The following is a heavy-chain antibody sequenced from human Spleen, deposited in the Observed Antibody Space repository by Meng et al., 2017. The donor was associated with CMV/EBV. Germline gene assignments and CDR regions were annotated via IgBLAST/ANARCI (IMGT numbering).Heavy chain of an antibody. Sequence: SGGSVSSGSYYWSWIRQPPGKGLEWIGYIYYSGSTNYNPSLKSRVTISVDTSKNQFSLKLSSVTAADTAVYYCARAGGILWFGEPSDYWGQGTLVTVSS. CDR2: IYYSGST. J-gene: IGHJ4*02. V-gene: IGHV4-61*01. D-gene: IGHD3-10*01. CDR1: GGSVSSGSYY. CDR3: ARAGGILWFGEPSDY.